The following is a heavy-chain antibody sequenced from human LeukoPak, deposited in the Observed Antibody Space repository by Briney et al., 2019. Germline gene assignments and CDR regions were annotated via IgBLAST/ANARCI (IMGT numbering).Heavy chain of an antibody. Sequence: GGSLRLSCAASGFPFSSYGLHWVRQAPGKGLEWVAVISYDGSNKYYADYVKGRFTISRDNSKNTLYLKMNSLRAEDTAVYYCAKYSGDWFTYFDYWGQGTLATVSS. CDR2: ISYDGSNK. J-gene: IGHJ4*02. D-gene: IGHD3/OR15-3a*01. CDR3: AKYSGDWFTYFDY. V-gene: IGHV3-30*18. CDR1: GFPFSSYG.